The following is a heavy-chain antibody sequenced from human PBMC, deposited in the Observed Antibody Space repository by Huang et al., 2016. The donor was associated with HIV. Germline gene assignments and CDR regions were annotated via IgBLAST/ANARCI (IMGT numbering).Heavy chain of an antibody. CDR1: GGSFSGYH. J-gene: IGHJ5*02. Sequence: QVQLQQWGAGLLKPSETLSLTCAVYGGSFSGYHWSWIRQPPGKGLEWIGEINHSGSTTYNPSLKSRFTISVDTSKKQFSLKLSSVTAADTAVYYCARKQTYYYGSGKLYNWFDPWGQGTLVTVSS. CDR2: INHSGST. D-gene: IGHD3-10*01. CDR3: ARKQTYYYGSGKLYNWFDP. V-gene: IGHV4-34*01.